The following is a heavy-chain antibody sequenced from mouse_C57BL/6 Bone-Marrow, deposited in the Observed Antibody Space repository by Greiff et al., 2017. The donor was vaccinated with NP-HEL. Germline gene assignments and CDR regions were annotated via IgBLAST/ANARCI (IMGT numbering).Heavy chain of an antibody. J-gene: IGHJ1*03. CDR1: GFNIKDDY. V-gene: IGHV14-4*01. CDR3: TTYGDWYFDV. Sequence: EVQLQQSGAELVRPGASVKLSCTASGFNIKDDYMHWVKQRPEQGLEWIGWIDPETGDNEYASQFQGKATITADKSSNTAYLQLSSLTSEDTSVYYCTTYGDWYFDVWGTGTTVTVSS. D-gene: IGHD1-1*02. CDR2: IDPETGDN.